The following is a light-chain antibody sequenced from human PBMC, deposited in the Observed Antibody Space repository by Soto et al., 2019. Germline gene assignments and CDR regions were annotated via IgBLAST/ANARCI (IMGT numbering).Light chain of an antibody. J-gene: IGKJ1*01. CDR1: QSISSW. V-gene: IGKV1-5*03. CDR3: QQYNSYSPLT. CDR2: KAS. Sequence: IHMTQSPATLSAYVGDRVTITCRASQSISSWLAWYQQKPGKAPKLLIYKASSLESGVPSRFSGSGSGTEFTLTISSLQPDDFATYYCQQYNSYSPLTFGQGTKVDIK.